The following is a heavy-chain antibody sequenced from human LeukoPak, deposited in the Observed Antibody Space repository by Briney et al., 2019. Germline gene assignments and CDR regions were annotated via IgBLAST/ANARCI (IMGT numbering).Heavy chain of an antibody. CDR3: AKDKWLRGYYYYYMDV. CDR2: ITWNGDST. V-gene: IGHV3-43*01. CDR1: GFNFDDYN. D-gene: IGHD3-10*01. Sequence: GGSLRLSGAASGFNFDDYNMHWVRQAPGKGLEWVSLITWNGDSTYYADSVEGRFTISRDNSKNSLYLQMNSLRTEDTALYFCAKDKWLRGYYYYYMDVWGKGTTVTVSS. J-gene: IGHJ6*03.